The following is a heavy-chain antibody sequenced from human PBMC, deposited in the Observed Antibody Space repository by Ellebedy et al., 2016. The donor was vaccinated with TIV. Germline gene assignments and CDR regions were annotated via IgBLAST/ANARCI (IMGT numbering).Heavy chain of an antibody. V-gene: IGHV1-69*13. J-gene: IGHJ6*02. Sequence: ASVKVSXKASGGTFSSYAISWVRQAPGQGLAWLGGIIPIFGTANYAQKLQGRVTITADESTSTAYMELSSLRSEDTAVYYCARGAAVATIRLYYYYGMDVWGQGTTATVSS. CDR1: GGTFSSYA. CDR2: IIPIFGTA. D-gene: IGHD5-12*01. CDR3: ARGAAVATIRLYYYYGMDV.